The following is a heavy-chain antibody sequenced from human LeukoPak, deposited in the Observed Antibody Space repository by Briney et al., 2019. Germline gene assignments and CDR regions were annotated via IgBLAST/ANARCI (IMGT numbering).Heavy chain of an antibody. CDR2: IYYSGST. Sequence: SETLSLTCTVSGGSISPYYWGWIRQPPGKGLEWIGYIYYSGSTNYNPSLKSRVTISVDTSKNQFSLKLSSVTAADTAVYYCARGHYTGLEWSADAFDIWGQGTMVTVSS. V-gene: IGHV4-59*01. D-gene: IGHD3-3*01. CDR3: ARGHYTGLEWSADAFDI. CDR1: GGSISPYY. J-gene: IGHJ3*02.